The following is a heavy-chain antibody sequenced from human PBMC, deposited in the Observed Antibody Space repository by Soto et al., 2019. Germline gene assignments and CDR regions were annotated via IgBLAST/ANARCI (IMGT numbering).Heavy chain of an antibody. V-gene: IGHV4-30-4*01. Sequence: QMQLQESGPGLVKPSQTLSLTCTVSGGSINSDAYYWSWIRQPPGKGLEWIGHIYYSGRTYYAPSLESRLTISLDTSKNQFSLRLSSVNASDTALYYCARDRSSSPDYFDYWGQGTLVTVSS. CDR1: GGSINSDAYY. CDR3: ARDRSSSPDYFDY. CDR2: IYYSGRT. J-gene: IGHJ4*02. D-gene: IGHD6-6*01.